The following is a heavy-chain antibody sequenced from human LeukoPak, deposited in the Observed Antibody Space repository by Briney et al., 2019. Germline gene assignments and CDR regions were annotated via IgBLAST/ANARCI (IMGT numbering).Heavy chain of an antibody. CDR3: VRHRGRYCSSTSCSKFDY. J-gene: IGHJ4*02. CDR2: INHSGST. CDR1: GGSFSGYY. Sequence: PSETLSLTCAVYGGSFSGYYWSWIRQPPGKGLEWIGEINHSGSTNYNPSLKSRVTISVDTSKNQFSLKLSSVTAADTAVYYCVRHRGRYCSSTSCSKFDYWGQGTLVTVSS. V-gene: IGHV4-34*01. D-gene: IGHD2-2*01.